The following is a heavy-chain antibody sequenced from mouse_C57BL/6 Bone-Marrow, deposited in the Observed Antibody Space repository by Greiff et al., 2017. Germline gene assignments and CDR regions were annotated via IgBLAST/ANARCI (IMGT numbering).Heavy chain of an antibody. D-gene: IGHD1-1*01. Sequence: VQLQQSGAELARPGASVKLSCKASGYTFTSYGISWVKQRTGQGLEWIGEIYPRSGNTYYNEKFKGKATLTADKSSSTAYMELRSLTSEDSAVYFCAREKNYYGSKHRYFDFWGTGTTVTVSS. CDR1: GYTFTSYG. V-gene: IGHV1-81*01. CDR3: AREKNYYGSKHRYFDF. J-gene: IGHJ1*03. CDR2: IYPRSGNT.